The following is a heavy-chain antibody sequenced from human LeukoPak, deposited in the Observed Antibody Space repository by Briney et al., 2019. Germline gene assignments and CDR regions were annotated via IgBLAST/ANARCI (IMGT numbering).Heavy chain of an antibody. D-gene: IGHD3-22*01. CDR2: IFYSGST. CDR1: GASMSSYY. J-gene: IGHJ1*01. V-gene: IGHV4-59*08. Sequence: SETLSLTCTVSGASMSSYYWSWIRQPPGKGLEWIGYIFYSGSTNYNPSLKSRVTISVDTSKNQFSLKLSSVTAADTAVYYCARSRGAVGHAEHLLHWGQGTLVTVSS. CDR3: ARSRGAVGHAEHLLH.